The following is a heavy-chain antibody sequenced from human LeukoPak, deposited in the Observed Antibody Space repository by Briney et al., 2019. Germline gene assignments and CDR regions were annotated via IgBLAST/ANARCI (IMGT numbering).Heavy chain of an antibody. CDR3: ARAHTIFGVVITDYYFDY. J-gene: IGHJ4*02. D-gene: IGHD3-3*01. CDR1: GGSFSGYY. Sequence: SETLSLTCAVYGGSFSGYYWSWIRQPPGKGLEWIGKINHSGSTNYNPSLKSRVTISVDTSKNQFSLKLSSVTAADTAVYYCARAHTIFGVVITDYYFDYWGQGTLVTVSS. V-gene: IGHV4-34*01. CDR2: INHSGST.